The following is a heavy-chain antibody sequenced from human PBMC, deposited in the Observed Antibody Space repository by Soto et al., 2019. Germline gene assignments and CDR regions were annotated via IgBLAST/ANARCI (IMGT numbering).Heavy chain of an antibody. J-gene: IGHJ4*02. Sequence: PGGSLRLSCAASGFTFGNFAMSWVRQAPGKGLEWVSAITGGGGTLYYADSVKGRFTISRDNSKNTLYLQMNSLIAEDTAVYFCAKLRAKSHIAVASDYWGQGTLVTVSS. V-gene: IGHV3-23*01. CDR2: ITGGGGTL. CDR3: AKLRAKSHIAVASDY. D-gene: IGHD6-19*01. CDR1: GFTFGNFA.